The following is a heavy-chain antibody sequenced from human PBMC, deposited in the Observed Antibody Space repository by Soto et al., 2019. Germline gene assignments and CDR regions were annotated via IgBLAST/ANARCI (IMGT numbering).Heavy chain of an antibody. Sequence: QVLLVQSGADVKKPGASVKVSCKTSGYTFTEFDINWVRQAPGQGLEWMGWMNTNTGNTGYAQKFQGRVTMTRDPSISTAYMALRRLRSEDTAGYYCARVFRFFGGHAGYWGQGTLVTVSS. CDR3: ARVFRFFGGHAGY. V-gene: IGHV1-8*01. CDR1: GYTFTEFD. D-gene: IGHD3-3*01. J-gene: IGHJ4*02. CDR2: MNTNTGNT.